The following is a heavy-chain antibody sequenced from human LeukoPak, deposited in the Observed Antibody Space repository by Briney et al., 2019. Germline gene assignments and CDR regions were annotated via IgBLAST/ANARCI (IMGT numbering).Heavy chain of an antibody. D-gene: IGHD5-24*01. CDR1: GASLSSYY. V-gene: IGHV4-59*01. CDR3: ARYPFDGYNYYFDY. Sequence: SETLSLTCTVSGASLSSYYWSWIRQPPGKGLEWIGYIYYSGSSNYNPSLKSRVTISVDTSKNQFSLKLSSVTAADTAVYYCARYPFDGYNYYFDYWGQGTLVTVSS. J-gene: IGHJ4*02. CDR2: IYYSGSS.